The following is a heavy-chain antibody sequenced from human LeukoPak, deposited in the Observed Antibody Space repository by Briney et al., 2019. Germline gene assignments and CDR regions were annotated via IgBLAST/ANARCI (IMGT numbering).Heavy chain of an antibody. Sequence: GGSLRLSCAASGFTFSSYGMHWVRQAPGKGLEWVAVISYDGSNKYYADSVKGRFTISRDNSKNTLYLQMNSLRAEDTAVYYCAKQKWLGYFDYWGQGTLVTVSS. CDR1: GFTFSSYG. J-gene: IGHJ4*02. V-gene: IGHV3-30*18. CDR3: AKQKWLGYFDY. CDR2: ISYDGSNK. D-gene: IGHD6-19*01.